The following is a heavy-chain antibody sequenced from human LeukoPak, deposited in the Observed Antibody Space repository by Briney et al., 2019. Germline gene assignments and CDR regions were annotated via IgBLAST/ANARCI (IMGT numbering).Heavy chain of an antibody. CDR1: GGSISTSSYY. J-gene: IGHJ5*02. CDR2: IFYSGST. Sequence: SETLSLTCTVFGGSISTSSYYWGWVRQPPGKGLEWIGNIFYSGSTYYSPSLKSRVTISLDTSRNQFSLKLNSVTAADTAVYYCSREGYSCPNWFDTWGQGTLVTVSS. V-gene: IGHV4-39*07. CDR3: SREGYSCPNWFDT. D-gene: IGHD4-11*01.